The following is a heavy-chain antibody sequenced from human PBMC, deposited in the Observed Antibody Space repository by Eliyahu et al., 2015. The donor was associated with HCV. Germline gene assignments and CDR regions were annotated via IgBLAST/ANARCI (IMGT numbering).Heavy chain of an antibody. CDR3: ASSIEYYDFWSGLDV. J-gene: IGHJ6*02. V-gene: IGHV3-66*01. CDR2: IYSXGST. CDR1: GFTVSSNY. Sequence: EVQLVESGGGLVQPGGSLRLSCAASGFTVSSNYMSWVRQAPGKGLEWVSVIYSXGSTYYADSVKGRFTISRDNSKNTLYLQMNSLRAEDTAVYYCASSIEYYDFWSGLDVWGQGTTVTVSS. D-gene: IGHD3-3*01.